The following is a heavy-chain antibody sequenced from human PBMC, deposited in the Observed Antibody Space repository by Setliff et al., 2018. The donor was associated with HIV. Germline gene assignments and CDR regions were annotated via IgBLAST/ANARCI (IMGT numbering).Heavy chain of an antibody. Sequence: SETLSLTCTVFGGSISNYYWSWIRQPPGKGLEWIGYIYYSGSTNYNPSLNSRVTMSVDMSKNQFSLKLSLVTAADTAVYYCARIWGDSSGQDYWGQGTLVTVS. J-gene: IGHJ4*02. CDR1: GGSISNYY. CDR2: IYYSGST. V-gene: IGHV4-59*01. CDR3: ARIWGDSSGQDY. D-gene: IGHD6-6*01.